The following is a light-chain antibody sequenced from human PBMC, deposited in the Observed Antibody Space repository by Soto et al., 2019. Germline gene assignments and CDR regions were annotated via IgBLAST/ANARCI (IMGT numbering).Light chain of an antibody. CDR2: SNN. J-gene: IGLJ1*01. V-gene: IGLV1-44*01. CDR1: SSNIGSNT. CDR3: AAWDDSLNGSYV. Sequence: QSVLTQPRSASGTPGQRVTISCSGSSSNIGSNTVNWYQQLPGTAHKLLIYSNNQRPSGVPDRFSGSKSGTSASLAISGLQSEDEADYYCAAWDDSLNGSYVFGTGTKLTVL.